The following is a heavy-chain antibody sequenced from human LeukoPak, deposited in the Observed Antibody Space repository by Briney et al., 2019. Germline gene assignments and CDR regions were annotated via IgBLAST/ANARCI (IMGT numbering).Heavy chain of an antibody. J-gene: IGHJ4*02. CDR2: IKQDGGEK. CDR1: GFTFSSYW. V-gene: IGHV3-7*01. CDR3: ARDRSYGSGSLDIDY. Sequence: GGSLRLSCAASGFTFSSYWMSWVRQAPGKGLEWVANIKQDGGEKYYVDSVKGQFTISRDNAKTSLYLQMNSLRVEDTAVYYCARDRSYGSGSLDIDYWGQGTLVTVSS. D-gene: IGHD3-10*01.